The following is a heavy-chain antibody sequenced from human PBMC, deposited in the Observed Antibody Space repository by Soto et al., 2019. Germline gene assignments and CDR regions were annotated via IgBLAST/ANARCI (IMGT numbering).Heavy chain of an antibody. CDR2: ISYDGSNK. CDR3: ATLAVAAYYFDY. V-gene: IGHV3-30-3*01. Sequence: GGSLRLSCAASGFTFSSYAMHWVRQAPGKGLEWVAVISYDGSNKYYADSVKGRFTISRDNSKNTLYLQMSSLRAEDTAVYYCATLAVAAYYFDYWGQGTLVTVSS. J-gene: IGHJ4*02. CDR1: GFTFSSYA. D-gene: IGHD6-19*01.